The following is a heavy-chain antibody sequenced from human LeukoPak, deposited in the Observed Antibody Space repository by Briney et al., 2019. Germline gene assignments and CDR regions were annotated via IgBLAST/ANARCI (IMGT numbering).Heavy chain of an antibody. Sequence: GGSLRLSCAASGFTFSSYAMSWVRQAPGKGLEWVSAISGSGGSTYYADSVKGRFTISRDNVRKSLHLQMHSLRAEDTALYYCARLRWFGKYFDDWGQGTLVTVSS. V-gene: IGHV3-23*01. CDR2: ISGSGGST. D-gene: IGHD3-10*01. CDR3: ARLRWFGKYFDD. CDR1: GFTFSSYA. J-gene: IGHJ4*02.